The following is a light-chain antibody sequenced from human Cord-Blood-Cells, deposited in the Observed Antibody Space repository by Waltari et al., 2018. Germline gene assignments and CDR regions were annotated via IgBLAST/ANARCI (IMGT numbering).Light chain of an antibody. V-gene: IGKV3-15*01. CDR3: QQYNNWPWT. J-gene: IGKJ1*01. CDR2: GAS. Sequence: EIVMTQSPATLSVSPGQRATLSCRASQSVSSNLAWYQQKPGQSPRLLIDGASTRATGIPARFSGSGSGTEFTLTISSLQSEGFAVYYCQQYNNWPWTFGQGTKVEIK. CDR1: QSVSSN.